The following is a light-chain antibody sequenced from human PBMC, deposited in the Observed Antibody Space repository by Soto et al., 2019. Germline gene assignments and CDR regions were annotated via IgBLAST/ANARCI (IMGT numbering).Light chain of an antibody. CDR2: GAS. V-gene: IGKV3-20*01. CDR1: QSVRSTF. J-gene: IGKJ2*01. Sequence: VLPQSPDTLSLSPGDRATLSCRASQSVRSTFLAWYQQKPGQAPRLLIYGASNRAAGIPERFSGSASGTEFTLTISRLEPDDAAVEYCQQYHDSPVNTGGEGTKLQIK. CDR3: QQYHDSPVNT.